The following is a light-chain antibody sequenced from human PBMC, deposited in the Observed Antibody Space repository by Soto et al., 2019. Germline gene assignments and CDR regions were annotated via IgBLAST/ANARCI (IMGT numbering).Light chain of an antibody. CDR1: QSISSY. J-gene: IGKJ5*01. CDR2: AAS. CDR3: QQSYSTPIS. Sequence: DIQITQSPSSLSASVGDRVTITCRASQSISSYLNWYQQKPGKAPKLLIYAASSLQSGVPSRFSGCGSGTDFTLTISSLQPEDFATYYCQQSYSTPISFGQGTRLE. V-gene: IGKV1-39*01.